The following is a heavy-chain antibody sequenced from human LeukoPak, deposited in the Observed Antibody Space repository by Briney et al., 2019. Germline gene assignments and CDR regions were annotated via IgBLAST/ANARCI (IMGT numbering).Heavy chain of an antibody. V-gene: IGHV3-43*02. CDR2: IGWDGTNI. J-gene: IGHJ6*02. CDR1: GFTFSSYA. CDR3: TKDMEWGMDV. Sequence: PGGSLRLSCAASGFTFSSYAMSWVRQAPGKGPEWVSLIGWDGTNIDYADSVKGRFTISRDNSKNFVYLQMHSLRTEDTALYYCTKDMEWGMDVWGQGTTVIVSS. D-gene: IGHD3-3*01.